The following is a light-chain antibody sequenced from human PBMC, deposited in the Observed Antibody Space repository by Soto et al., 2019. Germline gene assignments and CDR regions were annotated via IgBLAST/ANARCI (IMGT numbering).Light chain of an antibody. Sequence: QSALTQPASLSGSPGQSITLSCTGTVDNIGSYDIVSWYQHLPGEAPKLIIYEGTKRPSGISNRFSGSKAGYTASLSISGLQADDAADYFCCSYADRSTWVFGGGTQLSVL. J-gene: IGLJ3*02. V-gene: IGLV2-23*01. CDR3: CSYADRSTWV. CDR2: EGT. CDR1: VDNIGSYDI.